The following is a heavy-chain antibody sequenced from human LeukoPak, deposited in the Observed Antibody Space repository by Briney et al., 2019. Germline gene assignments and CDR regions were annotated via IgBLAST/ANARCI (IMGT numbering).Heavy chain of an antibody. V-gene: IGHV4-34*01. CDR1: GGSFSGYY. CDR2: INHSGST. Sequence: PSETQSLTCAVYGGSFSGYYLSWVRQPPGKGLEWIGEINHSGSTNYDPSLKSRVTISVDTSKNQFSLKLSSVTAADTAVYYCARGYGVTLDYWGQGTLVTVSS. CDR3: ARGYGVTLDY. D-gene: IGHD3-16*01. J-gene: IGHJ4*02.